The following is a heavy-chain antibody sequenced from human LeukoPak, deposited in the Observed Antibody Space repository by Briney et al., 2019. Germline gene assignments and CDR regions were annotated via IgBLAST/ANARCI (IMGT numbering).Heavy chain of an antibody. Sequence: ASVKVSCKASGGTFGSYAISWVRQAPGQGLEWMGGIIPIFGTANYAQKFQGRVTITADKSTSTAYMELSSLRSEDTAVYYCARDLRSSLSARRQPIPDYYYMDVWGKGTTVTVSS. V-gene: IGHV1-69*06. CDR3: ARDLRSSLSARRQPIPDYYYMDV. CDR1: GGTFGSYA. CDR2: IIPIFGTA. J-gene: IGHJ6*03. D-gene: IGHD6-6*01.